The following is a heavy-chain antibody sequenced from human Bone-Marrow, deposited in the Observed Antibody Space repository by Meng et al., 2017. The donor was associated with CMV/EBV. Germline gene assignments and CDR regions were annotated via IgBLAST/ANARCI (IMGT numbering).Heavy chain of an antibody. CDR3: ARGGVQWDFWSGYYENNWFDP. D-gene: IGHD3-3*01. CDR1: GGSINSYY. CDR2: IYYSGST. Sequence: SETLSLTCTVSGGSINSYYWSWIRQPPGKGLEWIGYIYYSGSTNYNPSLESRVTISIDTSKNQFSLKLSSVTAADTAVYYCARGGVQWDFWSGYYENNWFDPWGQGTLVTVSS. V-gene: IGHV4-59*01. J-gene: IGHJ5*02.